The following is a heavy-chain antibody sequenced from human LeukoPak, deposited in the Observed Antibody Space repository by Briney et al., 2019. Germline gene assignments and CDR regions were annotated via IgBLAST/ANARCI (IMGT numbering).Heavy chain of an antibody. J-gene: IGHJ4*02. CDR2: SGGST. CDR3: ARDPSFGTDY. D-gene: IGHD3-10*01. Sequence: GGSLRLSCAASGFTVSSNYMSWVRQAPGKGLEWVSVSGGSTYYADSVKVRFTISRDNSKNTLYLQMNSLRAEDTAVYYCARDPSFGTDYWGQGTLVTVSS. CDR1: GFTVSSNY. V-gene: IGHV3-66*01.